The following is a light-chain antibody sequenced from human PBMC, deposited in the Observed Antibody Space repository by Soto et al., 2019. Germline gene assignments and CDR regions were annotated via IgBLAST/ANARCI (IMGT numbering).Light chain of an antibody. J-gene: IGKJ4*01. CDR2: SAS. Sequence: EIVMTQSPAILSVSPGERATLSCRASQSVFSNLAWYQQKPGQAPRLLIYSASARVTGIPARFSASGSGTEVTLTISSLQSEDFAIYYCQQYNNWPPLNFVGGPKVEIK. CDR1: QSVFSN. CDR3: QQYNNWPPLN. V-gene: IGKV3-15*01.